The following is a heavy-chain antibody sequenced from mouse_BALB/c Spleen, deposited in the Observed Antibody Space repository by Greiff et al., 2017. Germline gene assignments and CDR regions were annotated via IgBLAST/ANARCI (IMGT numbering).Heavy chain of an antibody. Sequence: DVHLVESGGGLVQPGGSRKLSCAASGFTFSSFGMHWVRQAPEKGLEWVAYISSGSSTIYYADTVKGRFTISRDNPKNTLFLQMTSLRSEDTAMYYCATLTTFMDYWGQGTSVTVSS. CDR1: GFTFSSFG. J-gene: IGHJ4*01. V-gene: IGHV5-17*02. CDR2: ISSGSSTI. CDR3: ATLTTFMDY. D-gene: IGHD1-1*01.